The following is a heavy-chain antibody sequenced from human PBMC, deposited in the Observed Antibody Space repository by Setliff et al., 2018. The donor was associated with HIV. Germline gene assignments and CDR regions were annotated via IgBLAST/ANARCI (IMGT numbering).Heavy chain of an antibody. CDR2: IYYSGST. V-gene: IGHV4-59*08. J-gene: IGHJ6*03. CDR1: GGSISSYY. D-gene: IGHD1-26*01. Sequence: SETLSLTCTVSGGSISSYYWRWIRQPPGKGLEWIGYIYYSGSTNYNPSLKSRVTISVDTSKNQFSLKQSSVTAADTAVYYCAGGVSRGGYHYGDPYYYYYYMYVWGKGTTVTVS. CDR3: AGGVSRGGYHYGDPYYYYYYMYV.